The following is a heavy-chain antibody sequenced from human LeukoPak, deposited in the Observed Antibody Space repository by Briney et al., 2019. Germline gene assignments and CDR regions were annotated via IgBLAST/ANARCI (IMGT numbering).Heavy chain of an antibody. D-gene: IGHD1-20*01. Sequence: PSETLSLTCTVSGYSISSGYYWGWIRQPPGKGLEWIGSIYHSGSTYYNPSLKSRVTISVDTSKNQFSLKLSSVTAADTAVYYCARDQSVTGTQDLWFDPWGQGTLVIVSS. CDR3: ARDQSVTGTQDLWFDP. J-gene: IGHJ5*02. V-gene: IGHV4-38-2*02. CDR1: GYSISSGYY. CDR2: IYHSGST.